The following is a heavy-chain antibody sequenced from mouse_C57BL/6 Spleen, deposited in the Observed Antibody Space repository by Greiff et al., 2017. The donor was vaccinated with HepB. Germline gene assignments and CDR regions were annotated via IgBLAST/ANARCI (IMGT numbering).Heavy chain of an antibody. CDR3: ARSEDYYGNYSFAY. D-gene: IGHD2-1*01. V-gene: IGHV1-64*01. Sequence: QVQLQQPGAELVKPGASVKLSCKASGYTFTSYWMHWVKQRPGQGLEWIGMIHPNSGSTNYNEKFKSKATLTVDKSSSTAYMQLSSLTSEDSAVYYCARSEDYYGNYSFAYWGQGTLVTVSA. CDR1: GYTFTSYW. CDR2: IHPNSGST. J-gene: IGHJ3*01.